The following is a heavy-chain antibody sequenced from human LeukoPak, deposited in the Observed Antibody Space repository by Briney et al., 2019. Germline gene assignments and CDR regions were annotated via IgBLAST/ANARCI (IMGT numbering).Heavy chain of an antibody. CDR3: ARDPPVQARGGDCYSRWYAFDI. CDR2: ISSSSSYI. CDR1: GFTFSSYS. D-gene: IGHD2-21*01. Sequence: GGSLRLSCAASGFTFSSYSMNWVRQAPGKGLEWVSSISSSSSYIYYADSVKGRFTISRDNAKNSLYLQMNSLRAEDTAVYYCARDPPVQARGGDCYSRWYAFDIWGQGTMVTVSS. V-gene: IGHV3-21*01. J-gene: IGHJ3*02.